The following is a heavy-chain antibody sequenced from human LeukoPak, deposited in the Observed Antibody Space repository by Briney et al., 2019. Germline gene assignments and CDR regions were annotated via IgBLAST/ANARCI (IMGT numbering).Heavy chain of an antibody. V-gene: IGHV4-39*07. CDR3: AREEFGTACFDS. CDR2: IYHSGST. J-gene: IGHJ4*02. Sequence: SETLSLTCTVSSGSISSGAYYWGWIRQPPGKGLEWVGRIYHSGSTFYNPSLKGRVTISVDPSKNQFYLKLTSVTAADTAVFFCAREEFGTACFDSWGQGTLVTVSS. D-gene: IGHD1-7*01. CDR1: SGSISSGAYY.